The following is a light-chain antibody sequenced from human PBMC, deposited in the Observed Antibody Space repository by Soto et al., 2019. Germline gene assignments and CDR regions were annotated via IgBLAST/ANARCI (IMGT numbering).Light chain of an antibody. CDR3: LQYNGYYRT. J-gene: IGKJ1*01. Sequence: DIQMTQSPSTLSGSVGDTVTITCRASQTISGWLAWYQQRPGKAPNLLIFDASTLESGVPSRFSGSGSGTTFTLTISSLQSDDFATYHCLQYNGYYRTFGQGTKVDIK. CDR2: DAS. V-gene: IGKV1-5*01. CDR1: QTISGW.